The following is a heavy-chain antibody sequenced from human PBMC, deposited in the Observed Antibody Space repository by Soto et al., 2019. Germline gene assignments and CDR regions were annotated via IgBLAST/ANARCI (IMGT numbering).Heavy chain of an antibody. Sequence: PSETLSLTCAFYGWSFSAYYWSWIRQSTGKGLEWIGEINHSGGTNYSPSLKSRVTISVDTSKNQFSLMLDSLTAADTGVYYCARGEDYASVLDYWGQGTRVTVSS. J-gene: IGHJ4*02. D-gene: IGHD4-17*01. CDR1: GWSFSAYY. CDR2: INHSGGT. V-gene: IGHV4-34*01. CDR3: ARGEDYASVLDY.